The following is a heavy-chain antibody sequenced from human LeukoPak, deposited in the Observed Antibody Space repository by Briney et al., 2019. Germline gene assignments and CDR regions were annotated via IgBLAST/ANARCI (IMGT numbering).Heavy chain of an antibody. J-gene: IGHJ5*02. CDR3: ARGGSRVRVGVVANWFDP. D-gene: IGHD2-8*01. CDR1: DDSITMYY. V-gene: IGHV4-59*01. Sequence: SETLSLTCSVSDDSITMYYWTWIRQPPGKGLEWIGYVDHTGSTNFNPSLNGRVSISRDTTKNLFSLRLRSVTAADTAVYYCARGGSRVRVGVVANWFDPWGQGTLVTVSS. CDR2: VDHTGST.